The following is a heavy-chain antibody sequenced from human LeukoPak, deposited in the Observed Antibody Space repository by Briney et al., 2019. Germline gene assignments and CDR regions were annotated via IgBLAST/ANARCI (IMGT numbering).Heavy chain of an antibody. CDR3: ARGHYYGSGRHYYYMDV. V-gene: IGHV1-2*02. J-gene: IGHJ6*03. Sequence: ASVKVSCKASGYTFTGYYMHWVRQAPGQGLEWVGWINPNSGGTNYAQKFQGRVTMTRDTSISTAYMELSRLRPDDTAVYYCARGHYYGSGRHYYYMDVWGKGTTVTVSS. CDR1: GYTFTGYY. D-gene: IGHD3-10*01. CDR2: INPNSGGT.